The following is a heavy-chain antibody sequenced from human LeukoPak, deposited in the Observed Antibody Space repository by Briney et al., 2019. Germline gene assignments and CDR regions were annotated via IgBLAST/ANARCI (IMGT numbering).Heavy chain of an antibody. CDR3: AREQQLVPWFDP. J-gene: IGHJ5*02. Sequence: SVKVSCKASGGTFSSYAISWVRQAPGQGLEWMGGIIPIFGTANYAQKFQGRVTITADKSTSTAYMELSSLRSEDTAVYYCAREQQLVPWFDPWGQGTLVTVSS. V-gene: IGHV1-69*06. CDR1: GGTFSSYA. D-gene: IGHD6-13*01. CDR2: IIPIFGTA.